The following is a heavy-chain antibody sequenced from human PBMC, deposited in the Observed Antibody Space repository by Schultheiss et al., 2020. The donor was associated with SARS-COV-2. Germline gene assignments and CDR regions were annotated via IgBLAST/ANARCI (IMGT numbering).Heavy chain of an antibody. CDR2: INHSGST. Sequence: SETLSLTCAVYGGSFSGYYWSWIRQPPGKGLEWIGEINHSGSTNYNPSLKSRVTMSLDTSKNQFSLKVNSVTAADTAVYYCTRGNYFDSWGQGTLVTVSS. J-gene: IGHJ4*02. V-gene: IGHV4-34*01. CDR3: TRGNYFDS. CDR1: GGSFSGYY.